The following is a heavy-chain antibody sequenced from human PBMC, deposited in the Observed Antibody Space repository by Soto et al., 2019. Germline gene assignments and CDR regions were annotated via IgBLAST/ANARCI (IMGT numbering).Heavy chain of an antibody. J-gene: IGHJ6*02. V-gene: IGHV4-39*01. D-gene: IGHD3-10*01. CDR2: IYYSGST. Sequence: SETLSLTCTVSGGSISSSSYYWGWIRQPPGKGLEWIGSIYYSGSTYYNPSLKSRVTISVDTSKNQFSLKLSSVTAADTAVYYCARSVLWSGELPHYYYYGMDVWGQGTTVT. CDR3: ARSVLWSGELPHYYYYGMDV. CDR1: GGSISSSSYY.